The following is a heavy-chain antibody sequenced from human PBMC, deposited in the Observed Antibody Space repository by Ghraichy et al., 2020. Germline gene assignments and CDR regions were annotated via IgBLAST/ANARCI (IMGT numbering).Heavy chain of an antibody. D-gene: IGHD3-22*01. CDR3: ARNDYDSSGYPVLFDS. CDR2: IYPGNSDS. J-gene: IGHJ4*02. CDR1: GYSFTTSW. V-gene: IGHV5-51*01. Sequence: GESLNISCQASGYSFTTSWIGWVRQMPGKDLEWMGSIYPGNSDSRDNPSLQGQVTISADKSINTAYLQWSSLQASDTAMYYCARNDYDSSGYPVLFDSWGLGTLVTVSS.